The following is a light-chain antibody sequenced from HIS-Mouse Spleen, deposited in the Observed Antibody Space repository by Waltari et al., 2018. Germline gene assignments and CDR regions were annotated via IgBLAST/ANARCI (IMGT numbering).Light chain of an antibody. CDR3: CSDAGSSTWV. CDR1: TSAVGSYNL. V-gene: IGLV2-23*01. J-gene: IGLJ3*02. CDR2: EGS. Sequence: QSALTPPASVSGSPGQSTTISCTGTTSAVGSYNLVSWYQQHPGKAPKVMIYEGSKRPSGVPNRFSGSKSGNTASLTISGLQAEDEADYYCCSDAGSSTWVFGGGTKLTVL.